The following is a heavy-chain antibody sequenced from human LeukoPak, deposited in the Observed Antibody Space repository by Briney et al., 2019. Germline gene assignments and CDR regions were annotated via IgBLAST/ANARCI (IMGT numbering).Heavy chain of an antibody. V-gene: IGHV5-51*01. CDR3: ARHSYYYDSSGYYRDGYYYYYMDV. CDR1: GYSFTSYW. Sequence: GESLKISCKGSGYSFTSYWIGWVRQMPGKGLECMGIIYPGDSDTRYSPSFQGQVTISADKSISTAYLQWSSLKASDTAMYYCARHSYYYDSSGYYRDGYYYYYMDVWGKGTTVTVSS. D-gene: IGHD3-22*01. J-gene: IGHJ6*03. CDR2: IYPGDSDT.